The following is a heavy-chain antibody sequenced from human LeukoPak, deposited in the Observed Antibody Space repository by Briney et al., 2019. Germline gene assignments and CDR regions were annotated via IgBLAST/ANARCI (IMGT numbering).Heavy chain of an antibody. J-gene: IGHJ4*02. CDR1: GFTFSSYA. Sequence: GGSLRLSCAASGFTFSSYAMSWVRQAPGKGLEWVSAISGSGGSTYYADSVKGRFIISRDNAKNTLYLQMNSLRAEDTAVYYCARVLQGEWFFDYWGQGTLVTVSS. CDR2: ISGSGGST. D-gene: IGHD3-3*01. CDR3: ARVLQGEWFFDY. V-gene: IGHV3-23*01.